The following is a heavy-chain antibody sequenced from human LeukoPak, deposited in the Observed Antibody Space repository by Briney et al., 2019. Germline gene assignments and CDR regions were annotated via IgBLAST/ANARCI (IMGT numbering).Heavy chain of an antibody. CDR1: GFTFSSYG. V-gene: IGHV3-48*01. CDR3: ARSLVVGETYPYH. D-gene: IGHD1-26*01. J-gene: IGHJ5*02. Sequence: GGSLRLSCAASGFTFSSYGMTWVRQAPGKGLEWVSYISSSSSTIYYADSVKGRFTISRDNAKNSLYLQLNSLRAEDTAVYYCARSLVVGETYPYHWGQGTLVTVSS. CDR2: ISSSSSTI.